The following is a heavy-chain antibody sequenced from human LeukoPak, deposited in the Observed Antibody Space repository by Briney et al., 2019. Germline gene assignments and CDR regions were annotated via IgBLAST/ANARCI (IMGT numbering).Heavy chain of an antibody. V-gene: IGHV3-15*01. CDR1: GFTFSNAW. CDR2: IKSKTDGGTT. J-gene: IGHJ4*02. D-gene: IGHD3-10*01. Sequence: GGSLRLSCAASGFTFSNAWMSWVRQAPGKGLEWVGRIKSKTDGGTTDYAAPVKGRFTISRDDSKNTLYLQMNSLKTEDTAVYYCTTETLLWFGELGYWGQETLVTVSS. CDR3: TTETLLWFGELGY.